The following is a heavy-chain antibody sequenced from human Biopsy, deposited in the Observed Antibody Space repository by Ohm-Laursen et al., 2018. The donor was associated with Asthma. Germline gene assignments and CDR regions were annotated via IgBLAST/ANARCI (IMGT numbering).Heavy chain of an antibody. Sequence: AASVKVSCKASGYNSISFAIHWVRQAPGQRLEWMGWVNTGNGDTKYSQKFQGRVTITRDTSASTAYMELRSLRSEGTATYYCARTYYDFLTGQVKDVFGVWGQGTMVTVSS. CDR3: ARTYYDFLTGQVKDVFGV. J-gene: IGHJ3*01. V-gene: IGHV1-3*04. CDR1: GYNSISFA. CDR2: VNTGNGDT. D-gene: IGHD3-9*01.